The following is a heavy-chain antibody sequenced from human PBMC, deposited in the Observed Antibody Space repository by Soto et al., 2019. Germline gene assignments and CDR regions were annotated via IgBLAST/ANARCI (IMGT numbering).Heavy chain of an antibody. D-gene: IGHD2-15*01. CDR1: GGSISSSSYY. Sequence: QLQLQESGPGLVKPSETLSLTCTVSGGSISSSSYYWGWIRQHPGKGLEWIGSIYYSGSTYYNPSLKSRFTISVDTSNNQFSLNLSSVTAADTAVYYCARHTPAISISDHWGQGTLVTVSS. J-gene: IGHJ4*02. CDR3: ARHTPAISISDH. V-gene: IGHV4-39*01. CDR2: IYYSGST.